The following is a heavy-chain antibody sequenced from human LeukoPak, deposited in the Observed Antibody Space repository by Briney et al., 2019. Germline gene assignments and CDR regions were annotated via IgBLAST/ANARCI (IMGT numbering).Heavy chain of an antibody. CDR1: GGTFSSYA. D-gene: IGHD5-18*01. CDR3: ARDREVDTAMVRGYFDY. V-gene: IGHV1-69*13. Sequence: SVKVSCKASGGTFSSYAISWVRQAPGQGLKWMGGIIPIFGTANYAQKFQGRVTITADESTSTAYMELSSLRSEDTAVYYCARDREVDTAMVRGYFDYWGQGTLVTVSS. CDR2: IIPIFGTA. J-gene: IGHJ4*02.